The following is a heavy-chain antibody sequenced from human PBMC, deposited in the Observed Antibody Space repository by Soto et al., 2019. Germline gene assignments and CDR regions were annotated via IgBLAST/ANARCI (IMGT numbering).Heavy chain of an antibody. J-gene: IGHJ6*03. V-gene: IGHV3-74*01. CDR3: ARGAYYYGSGVPYYYYYYMDV. CDR2: INSDGSST. D-gene: IGHD3-10*01. CDR1: GFTFSSYW. Sequence: PGGSLRLSCAASGFTFSSYWMHWVRQAPGKGLVWVSRINSDGSSTSYADSVKGRFTISRDNAKNTLYLQMNSLRAEDTAVYYCARGAYYYGSGVPYYYYYYMDVWGKGTTVTVSS.